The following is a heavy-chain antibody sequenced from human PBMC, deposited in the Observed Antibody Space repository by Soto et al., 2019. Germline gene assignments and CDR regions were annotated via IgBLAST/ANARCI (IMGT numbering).Heavy chain of an antibody. CDR3: AREGGIAAAGTVDYYYYGMDV. Sequence: GGSLRLSCAASGFTFSSYGMHWVRQAPGKGLEWVAVIWYDGSNKYYPDSVKGRFTISRDNSKNTLYLQMNSLRAEDTAVYYCAREGGIAAAGTVDYYYYGMDVWGQGTTVTVSS. V-gene: IGHV3-33*01. D-gene: IGHD6-13*01. CDR1: GFTFSSYG. CDR2: IWYDGSNK. J-gene: IGHJ6*02.